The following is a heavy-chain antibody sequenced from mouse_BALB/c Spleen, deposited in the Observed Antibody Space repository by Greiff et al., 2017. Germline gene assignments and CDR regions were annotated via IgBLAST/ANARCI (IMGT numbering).Heavy chain of an antibody. D-gene: IGHD2-10*02. Sequence: EVKVVESGGGLVKLGGSLKLSCAASGFTFSSYYMSWVRQTPEKRLELVAAINSNGGSTYYPDTVKGRFTISRDNAKNTLYLQMSSLKSEDTALYYCARHIGYGNYMDYWGQGTSVTVSS. CDR1: GFTFSSYY. CDR2: INSNGGST. J-gene: IGHJ4*01. CDR3: ARHIGYGNYMDY. V-gene: IGHV5-6-2*01.